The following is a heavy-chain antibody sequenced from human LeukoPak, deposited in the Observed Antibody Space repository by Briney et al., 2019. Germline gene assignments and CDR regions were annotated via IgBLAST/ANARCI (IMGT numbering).Heavy chain of an antibody. CDR1: GGTFSSYA. Sequence: ASVKVSCKASGGTFSSYAISWARQAPGQGLEWMGRIIPIFGTANYAQKFQGRVTITTDESTSTAYMELSSLRSEDTAVYYCARLDSSSWNNWFDPWGQGTLVTVSS. D-gene: IGHD6-13*01. J-gene: IGHJ5*02. CDR3: ARLDSSSWNNWFDP. CDR2: IIPIFGTA. V-gene: IGHV1-69*05.